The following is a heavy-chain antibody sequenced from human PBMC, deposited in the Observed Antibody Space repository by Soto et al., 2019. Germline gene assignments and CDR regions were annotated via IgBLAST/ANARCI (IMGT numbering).Heavy chain of an antibody. Sequence: QVQLEQSGAEVKKPGSSVKVSCKASGGTLSDHGVAWLRQAPGQGLEWMGGTIPVFNTAKYAQKFQGRGTVTADKFTNIAYMELSSLRSEDTAFYFCARGVYGSGNYYTGPSAFDIWGQGTMVSVSS. D-gene: IGHD3-10*01. CDR3: ARGVYGSGNYYTGPSAFDI. CDR1: GGTLSDHG. V-gene: IGHV1-69*06. J-gene: IGHJ3*02. CDR2: TIPVFNTA.